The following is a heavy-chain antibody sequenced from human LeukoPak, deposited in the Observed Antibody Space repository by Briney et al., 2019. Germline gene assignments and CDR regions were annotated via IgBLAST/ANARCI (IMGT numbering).Heavy chain of an antibody. CDR3: AKRGGSYGLTPKYYYYMDV. D-gene: IGHD1-26*01. J-gene: IGHJ6*03. V-gene: IGHV3-30*02. CDR2: IRYDGSNK. Sequence: PGGSLRLSCAASGFTFSSYGMHWVRQAPGKGLEWEAFIRYDGSNKYYADSVKGRFTISRDNSKNTLYLQMNSLRAEDTAVYYCAKRGGSYGLTPKYYYYMDVWGKGTTVTVSS. CDR1: GFTFSSYG.